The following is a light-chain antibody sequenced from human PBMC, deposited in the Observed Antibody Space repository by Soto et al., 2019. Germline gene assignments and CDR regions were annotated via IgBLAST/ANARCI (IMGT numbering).Light chain of an antibody. CDR1: QSVSTN. Sequence: EIVMTQSPASLSVPPGERATLSCRASQSVSTNFARYLQKPGQAPRLLIYGASTRATAVPARFTASGSATEFTLSISSLQSDDFGVYYCQQYDTWPRTFGQGTKVEIK. CDR2: GAS. J-gene: IGKJ1*01. V-gene: IGKV3-15*01. CDR3: QQYDTWPRT.